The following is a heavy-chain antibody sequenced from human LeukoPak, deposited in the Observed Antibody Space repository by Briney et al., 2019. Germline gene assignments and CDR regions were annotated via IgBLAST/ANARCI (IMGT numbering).Heavy chain of an antibody. CDR1: GGSISSYY. CDR2: IYYSGST. CDR3: ARPSRLGELSPFDY. D-gene: IGHD3-16*02. Sequence: SETLSLTCTVSGGSISSYYWSWIRQPPGKGLEWIGYIYYSGSTNYNPSLKSRVTISVDTSKNQFSLKLSSVTAADTAVYYCARPSRLGELSPFDYWGQGTQVTVSS. V-gene: IGHV4-59*08. J-gene: IGHJ4*02.